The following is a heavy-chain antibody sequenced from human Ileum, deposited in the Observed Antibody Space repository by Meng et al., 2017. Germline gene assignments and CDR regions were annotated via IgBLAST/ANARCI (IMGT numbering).Heavy chain of an antibody. D-gene: IGHD3-16*01. CDR1: GFTFSSYW. CDR2: IKTDGSAT. J-gene: IGHJ4*02. CDR3: VKGGHPPGP. Sequence: GESLKISCAASGFTFSSYWMHWVRQVSGKGLVWVSGIKTDGSATTYADSVKGRFTISRDNAKNTLYLQMNSLRVEDTAVYYCVKGGHPPGPWGQGTLVTVSS. V-gene: IGHV3-74*01.